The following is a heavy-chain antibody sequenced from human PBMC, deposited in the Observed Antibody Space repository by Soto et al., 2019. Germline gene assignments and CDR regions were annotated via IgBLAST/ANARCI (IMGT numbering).Heavy chain of an antibody. J-gene: IGHJ4*02. CDR2: ISSSSDNI. Sequence: LVESGGGLVSPGGSLRLSCIASGFRFSDHSMTWVRQSPGKGLQWIAYISSSSDNIYYAESVRGRFTVSRDNAKNALFLEMNSLRDDHTATYYCVRLPKGSLVTAWGQGTRVTVSS. CDR3: VRLPKGSLVTA. V-gene: IGHV3-48*02. CDR1: GFRFSDHS. D-gene: IGHD2-21*02.